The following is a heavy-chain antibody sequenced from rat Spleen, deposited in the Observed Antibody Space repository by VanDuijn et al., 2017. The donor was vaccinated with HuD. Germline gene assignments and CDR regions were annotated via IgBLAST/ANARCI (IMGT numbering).Heavy chain of an antibody. J-gene: IGHJ4*01. CDR2: ISYDGSST. D-gene: IGHD1-5*01. Sequence: EVQLVESDGGLVQPGRSLKLSCAASGFTFSDYYMAWVRQAPTKGLEWVATISYDGSSTYYRDSVKGRFTISRDNAKSSLYLQMNSLKSEDTATYYCARQGIGITRDYVMDAWGQGASVIVSS. V-gene: IGHV5-29*01. CDR1: GFTFSDYY. CDR3: ARQGIGITRDYVMDA.